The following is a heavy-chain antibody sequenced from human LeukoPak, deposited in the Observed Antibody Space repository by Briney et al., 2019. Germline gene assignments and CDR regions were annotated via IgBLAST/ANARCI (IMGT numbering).Heavy chain of an antibody. J-gene: IGHJ6*03. CDR1: GGSISSSSYY. D-gene: IGHD1-26*01. V-gene: IGHV3-7*01. Sequence: PSETLSLTCTVSGGSISSSSYYWGWIRQPPGKGLEWVANIKQDGSEKYYVDSVKGRFTISRDNAKNSLYLQMNSLRAEDTAVYYCARYKSGSTLVYYYYCMDVWGKGTTVTISS. CDR2: IKQDGSEK. CDR3: ARYKSGSTLVYYYYCMDV.